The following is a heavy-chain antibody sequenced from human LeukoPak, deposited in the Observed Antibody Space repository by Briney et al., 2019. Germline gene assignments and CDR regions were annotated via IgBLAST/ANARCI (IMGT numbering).Heavy chain of an antibody. CDR3: ARDLPSPGISVAEDY. V-gene: IGHV1-2*06. CDR2: INPDSGGT. CDR1: GYTFTGYY. D-gene: IGHD6-19*01. Sequence: ASVKVSCKASGYTFTGYYMFWLRQAPGQGLEWMGRINPDSGGTNYEQKFQGRVTMTRGTSITTAYMELSSLRSDDTAVYYCARDLPSPGISVAEDYWGQGTLVTVSS. J-gene: IGHJ4*02.